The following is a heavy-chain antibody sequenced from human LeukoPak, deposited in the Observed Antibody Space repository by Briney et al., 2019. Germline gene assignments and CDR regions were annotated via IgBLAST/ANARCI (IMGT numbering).Heavy chain of an antibody. D-gene: IGHD6-6*01. CDR2: ISSSGGTT. V-gene: IGHV3-23*01. Sequence: GGSLRLSCAASGFTFSSYAMNWVRQAPGKGLEWVSTISSSGGTTYCADSVKGRFTISRDYSKNTLYLQMNSLRAEDTAVYYCAKDGMYSSSSSYYFDYWGQGTLVTVSS. CDR3: AKDGMYSSSSSYYFDY. CDR1: GFTFSSYA. J-gene: IGHJ4*02.